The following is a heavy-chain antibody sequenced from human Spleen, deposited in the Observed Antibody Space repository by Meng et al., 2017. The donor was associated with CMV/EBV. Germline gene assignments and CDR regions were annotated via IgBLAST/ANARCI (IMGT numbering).Heavy chain of an antibody. V-gene: IGHV3-30*02. Sequence: GESLKISCAASGFNVGDHYMNWIRQAPGKGLEWVAFIRYDKYYAESVKGRFTISRDNSKNTVYLQMNSLRPEDMAVYYCAKEAAGPGDWGQGTLVTVSS. J-gene: IGHJ4*02. CDR3: AKEAAGPGD. D-gene: IGHD7-27*01. CDR2: IRYDK. CDR1: GFNVGDHY.